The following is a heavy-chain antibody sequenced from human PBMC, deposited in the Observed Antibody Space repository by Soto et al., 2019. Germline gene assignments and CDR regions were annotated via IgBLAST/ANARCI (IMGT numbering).Heavy chain of an antibody. CDR2: IWYDRSNK. CDR3: ARDEGYCSGGSCNTLFDY. V-gene: IGHV3-33*01. J-gene: IGHJ4*02. Sequence: QVQLVESGGGVVQPGRSLRLSCAASGFTFSSYGMHWVRQAPGKGLEWVAVIWYDRSNKYYADSVKGRFTISRDNSKNTLYLQMNSLRAEDTAVYYCARDEGYCSGGSCNTLFDYWGQGTLVTVSS. D-gene: IGHD2-15*01. CDR1: GFTFSSYG.